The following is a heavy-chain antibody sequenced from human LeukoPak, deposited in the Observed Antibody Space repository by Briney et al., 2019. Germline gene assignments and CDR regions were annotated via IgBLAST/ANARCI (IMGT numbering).Heavy chain of an antibody. CDR3: ANNHPNGGGGRYFDWSPID. CDR2: IGRSGATI. Sequence: PGGSLRLSCAASGFTFSNHTMSWVRQAPGRGLEWVSFIGRSGATIYYAESVEGRFTVSRDNAKNSLHLQINSLRAEDTAVYYCANNHPNGGGGRYFDWSPIDWGQGTLVTVSS. CDR1: GFTFSNHT. J-gene: IGHJ4*02. D-gene: IGHD3-9*01. V-gene: IGHV3-48*04.